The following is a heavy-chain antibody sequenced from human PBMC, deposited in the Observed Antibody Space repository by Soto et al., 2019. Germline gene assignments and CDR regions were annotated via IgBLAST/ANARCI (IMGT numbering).Heavy chain of an antibody. J-gene: IGHJ6*02. CDR3: ARVDFYYYYGMDV. V-gene: IGHV4-30-4*01. CDR2: IHYSGST. CDR1: GGSISSGDCY. Sequence: SETLSLTCTVSGGSISSGDCYWSWIRQPPGKGLEWIGHIHYSGSTYYNPSLRSRVTISVDTSKDQFSLKLSSVTAADTAVYYCARVDFYYYYGMDVWGQGTTVTVS.